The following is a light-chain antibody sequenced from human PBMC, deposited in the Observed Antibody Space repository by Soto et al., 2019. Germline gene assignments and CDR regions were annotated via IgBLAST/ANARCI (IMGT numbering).Light chain of an antibody. CDR2: GNN. Sequence: QSVLTQPPSASGTPGQRVPISCSGSSSNIGSNYVYWYQQLPGTAPKLLIYGNNQRPSGVPDRFSGSKSGTSASLAISGLRSEDEADYYCEAWDDSLSGPVFGGGTKLTVL. J-gene: IGLJ2*01. V-gene: IGLV1-47*02. CDR1: SSNIGSNY. CDR3: EAWDDSLSGPV.